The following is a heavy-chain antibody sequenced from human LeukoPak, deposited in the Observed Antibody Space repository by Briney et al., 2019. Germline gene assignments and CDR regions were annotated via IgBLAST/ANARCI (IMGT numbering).Heavy chain of an antibody. Sequence: SETLSLTCSVSGFSISSAYYWGWIRQPPGKGLEWIATIYHSGTTYYNPSLKSRVTISLDTSRNQFSLKLNSVTAADTAVYYCAKSNGYGLVDIWGQGTMVTVSS. CDR1: GFSISSAYY. J-gene: IGHJ3*02. CDR3: AKSNGYGLVDI. CDR2: IYHSGTT. V-gene: IGHV4-38-2*02. D-gene: IGHD3-10*01.